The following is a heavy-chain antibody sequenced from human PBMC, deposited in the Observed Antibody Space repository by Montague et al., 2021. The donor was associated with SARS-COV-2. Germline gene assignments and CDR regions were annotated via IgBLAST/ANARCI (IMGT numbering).Heavy chain of an antibody. CDR2: INRRGNT. V-gene: IGHV4-34*01. J-gene: IGHJ6*03. Sequence: SETLSLTCAVYGGSFSGWYWSWVRQPPGKGLEWIGEINRRGNTIYNPSLKSRVTISEDTSKSQFSSKLSSVTAADTAVYYCARGGGNILTNYYYYYLDVWGTGTTVTVSS. D-gene: IGHD4-23*01. CDR1: GGSFSGWY. CDR3: ARGGGNILTNYYYYYLDV.